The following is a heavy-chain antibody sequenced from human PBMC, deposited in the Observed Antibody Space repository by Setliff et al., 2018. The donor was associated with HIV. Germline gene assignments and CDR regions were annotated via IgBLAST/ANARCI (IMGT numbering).Heavy chain of an antibody. D-gene: IGHD3-22*01. J-gene: IGHJ4*02. V-gene: IGHV4-34*01. CDR3: ARGVGSSGYLYFDY. CDR2: INHGGST. Sequence: NPSETLSLTCAVYGGSFSGYYWSWIRQSPGKGLEWIGEINHGGSTNWNPSLKSRVTISGDTSNNHFSLNLRSVTAADTAVYYCARGVGSSGYLYFDYWGQGTLVTVSS. CDR1: GGSFSGYY.